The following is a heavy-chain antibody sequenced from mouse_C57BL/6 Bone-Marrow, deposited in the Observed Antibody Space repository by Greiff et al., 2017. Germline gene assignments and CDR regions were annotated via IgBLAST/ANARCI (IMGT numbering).Heavy chain of an antibody. J-gene: IGHJ4*01. CDR1: GYTFTSYW. D-gene: IGHD1-1*01. Sequence: QVQLQQPGAELVMPGASVKLSCKSSGYTFTSYWKHWVKQRSGQGLEWIGEIDPSDSYTNYNQKFKGKSTLTVDKSSSTAYMQLSSLTSEDSAVYYCAREWANGNSYYYAMDYWGQGTSVTVS. V-gene: IGHV1-69*01. CDR3: AREWANGNSYYYAMDY. CDR2: IDPSDSYT.